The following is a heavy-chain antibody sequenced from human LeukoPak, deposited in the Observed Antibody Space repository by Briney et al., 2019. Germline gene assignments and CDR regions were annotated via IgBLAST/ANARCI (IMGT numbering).Heavy chain of an antibody. V-gene: IGHV4-39*07. CDR1: GGSISSSSYY. CDR3: ASKRGYSYGLADY. CDR2: IYYSGST. Sequence: SETLSLTCTVSGGSISSSSYYWGWIRQPPGKGLEWIGSIYYSGSTYYNPSLKSRVTISVDTSKNQFSLKLSPVTAGDTAVYYCASKRGYSYGLADYWGQGTLVTVS. J-gene: IGHJ4*02. D-gene: IGHD5-18*01.